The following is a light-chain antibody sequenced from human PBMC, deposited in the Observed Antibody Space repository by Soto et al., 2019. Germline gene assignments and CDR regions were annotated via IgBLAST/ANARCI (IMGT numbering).Light chain of an antibody. Sequence: DIHMTQSPSTLSASEGDRVTITCRASQSISIWLAWYQQKPGRAPNLLIYGTSSLESGVPSRFSGSGSGTEFTLTISSLQPDVFATYYCQHYNDYSWTFGQGTKVEIK. CDR3: QHYNDYSWT. J-gene: IGKJ1*01. CDR1: QSISIW. CDR2: GTS. V-gene: IGKV1-5*03.